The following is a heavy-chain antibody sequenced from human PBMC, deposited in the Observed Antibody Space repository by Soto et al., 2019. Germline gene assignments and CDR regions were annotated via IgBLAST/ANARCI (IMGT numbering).Heavy chain of an antibody. CDR2: IYYSGST. J-gene: IGHJ4*02. CDR3: ARHAPYYYDSSGYSMGLDY. D-gene: IGHD3-22*01. CDR1: GGSISSYY. Sequence: ETLSLTCTVSGGSISSYYWSWIRQPPGKGLEWIGYIYYSGSTNYNPSLKSRVTISVDTSKNQFSLKLSSVTAADTAVYYCARHAPYYYDSSGYSMGLDYWGQGTLVTVSS. V-gene: IGHV4-59*08.